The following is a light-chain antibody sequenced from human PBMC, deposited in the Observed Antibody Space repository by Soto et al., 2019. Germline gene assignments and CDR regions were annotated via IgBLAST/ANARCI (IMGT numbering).Light chain of an antibody. J-gene: IGKJ5*01. V-gene: IGKV3-11*01. CDR1: QNVDKF. Sequence: IELTQSPATLALSPEENETLSCGASQNVDKFLAWYQQRPGQPPRLLIFDSSNRATGVPVRFSGSGSGTVFTLTIGSLEPEDSAVYYCQQRKNWPPITFGQGTRLEIK. CDR2: DSS. CDR3: QQRKNWPPIT.